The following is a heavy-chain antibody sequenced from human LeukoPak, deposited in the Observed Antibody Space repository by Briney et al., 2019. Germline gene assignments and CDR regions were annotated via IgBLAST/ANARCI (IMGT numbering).Heavy chain of an antibody. D-gene: IGHD6-6*01. CDR2: IYYSGST. J-gene: IGHJ4*02. Sequence: SETLSLTCTVSGGSISSYYWSWIRQPPGKGLEWIGYIYYSGSTNYNPSLKSRVTISVDTSKNQFSLKLSSVTAADTAVYYCARGTAARREIDYWGQGTLVTVPS. CDR1: GGSISSYY. V-gene: IGHV4-59*01. CDR3: ARGTAARREIDY.